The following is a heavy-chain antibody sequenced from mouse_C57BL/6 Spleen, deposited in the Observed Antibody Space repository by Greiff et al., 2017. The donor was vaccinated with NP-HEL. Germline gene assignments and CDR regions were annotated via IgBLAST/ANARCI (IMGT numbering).Heavy chain of an antibody. CDR2: ISSGSSTI. D-gene: IGHD3-2*02. J-gene: IGHJ4*01. CDR1: GFTFSDYG. CDR3: AASGGYYYAMDY. V-gene: IGHV5-17*01. Sequence: EVHLVESGGGLVKPGGSLKLSCAASGFTFSDYGMHWVRQAPEKGLEWVAYISSGSSTIYYADTVKGRFTISRDNAKNTLFLQMTSLRSEDTAMYYCAASGGYYYAMDYWGQGNSVTVSS.